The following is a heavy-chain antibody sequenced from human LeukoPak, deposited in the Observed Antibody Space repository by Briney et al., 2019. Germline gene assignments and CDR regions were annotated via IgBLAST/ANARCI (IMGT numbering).Heavy chain of an antibody. CDR3: ARVAQNLERIAVAGTSEWRANWYFDL. D-gene: IGHD6-19*01. V-gene: IGHV4-39*07. CDR1: GGSISSSSDY. CDR2: IYYHENT. Sequence: SETLSLTCTVSGGSISSSSDYWGWIRQAPGKGLEWIGSIYYHENTYYNSSLKSRVTISVDTSKNQFSLKLSSVTAADTAVYYCARVAQNLERIAVAGTSEWRANWYFDLWGRGTLVTVSS. J-gene: IGHJ2*01.